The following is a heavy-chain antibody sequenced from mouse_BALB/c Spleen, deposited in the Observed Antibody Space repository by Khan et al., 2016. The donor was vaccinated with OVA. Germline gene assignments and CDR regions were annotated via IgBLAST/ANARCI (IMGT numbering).Heavy chain of an antibody. CDR3: ARDGSRYNYAMDY. Sequence: EVKLLESGPGLVKPSQSLSLTCTVTGYSITSDYAWNWIRQFPGNKLEWMGYISYSGSTNYNPAFKSGTPITRDTSKNQVFLQLNSVTTEDTATYYCARDGSRYNYAMDYWGQGTSVTVSS. D-gene: IGHD2-3*01. J-gene: IGHJ4*01. CDR2: ISYSGST. CDR1: GYSITSDYA. V-gene: IGHV3-2*02.